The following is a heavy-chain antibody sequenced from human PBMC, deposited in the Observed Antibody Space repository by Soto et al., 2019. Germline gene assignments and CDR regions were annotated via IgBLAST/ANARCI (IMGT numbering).Heavy chain of an antibody. CDR3: ARQLPLYYYYGMDV. D-gene: IGHD1-1*01. Sequence: GESMKISCPGSGYSFTSYWISWVRQMPGKGLEWMGRIDPSDSYTNYSPSFQGHVTISADKSISTAYLQWSSLKASDTAMYYCARQLPLYYYYGMDVWGQGTTVTV. V-gene: IGHV5-10-1*01. J-gene: IGHJ6*02. CDR2: IDPSDSYT. CDR1: GYSFTSYW.